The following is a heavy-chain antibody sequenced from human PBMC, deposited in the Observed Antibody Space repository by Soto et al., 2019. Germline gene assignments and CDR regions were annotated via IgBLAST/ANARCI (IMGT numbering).Heavy chain of an antibody. CDR3: ARDLGSSSWYYYYGMDV. D-gene: IGHD6-13*01. V-gene: IGHV4-30-4*01. CDR1: GGSISSGDYY. Sequence: SETLSLTCTVSGGSISSGDYYWSWIRQPPGKGLKWIGYIYYSGSTYYNPSLKSRVTISVDTSKNQFSLKLSSVTAADTAVYYCARDLGSSSWYYYYGMDVWGQGTTVTVSS. J-gene: IGHJ6*02. CDR2: IYYSGST.